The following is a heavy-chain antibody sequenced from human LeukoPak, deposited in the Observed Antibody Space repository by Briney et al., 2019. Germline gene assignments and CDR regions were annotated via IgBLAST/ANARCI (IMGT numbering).Heavy chain of an antibody. D-gene: IGHD1-26*01. Sequence: GGSLRLSCAASGFNFSNAWMSWVRQAPGKGLEWDGRIKSKIVGGATDYSAPVKGRFTMSRDDSKNTLYLQMNSLNTEDTAVYYCTTPFRSGSYFGFDYWGQGALVTVSS. CDR2: IKSKIVGGAT. CDR3: TTPFRSGSYFGFDY. V-gene: IGHV3-15*01. CDR1: GFNFSNAW. J-gene: IGHJ4*02.